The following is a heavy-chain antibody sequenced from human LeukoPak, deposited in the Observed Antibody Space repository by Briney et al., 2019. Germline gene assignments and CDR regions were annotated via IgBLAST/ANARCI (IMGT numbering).Heavy chain of an antibody. CDR1: GFTFSSYS. CDR3: ATTSESGNSGVGGSDAFDI. Sequence: PGGSLRLSCAASGFTFSSYSMNWVRQAPGKGLEWVSSISSSSSYIYYADSVKGRFTISRDNAKNSLYLQMNSLRAEDTAVYYCATTSESGNSGVGGSDAFDIWGQGTMVTVSS. CDR2: ISSSSSYI. J-gene: IGHJ3*02. V-gene: IGHV3-21*01. D-gene: IGHD4-23*01.